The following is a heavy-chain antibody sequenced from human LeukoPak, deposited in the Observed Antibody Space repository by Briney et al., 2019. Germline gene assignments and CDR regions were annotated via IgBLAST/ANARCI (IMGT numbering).Heavy chain of an antibody. CDR3: AKDRQVVVAATPDY. CDR1: GFTLSSYA. Sequence: GGSLRLSCAASGFTLSSYAMSWVRQAPGKGLEWVSAISVSGNTYHADSVKGRFTISRDSSKNTLYLQMNRLRAEDAAVYYCAKDRQVVVAATPDYWGQGTLVTVSS. V-gene: IGHV3-23*01. J-gene: IGHJ4*02. D-gene: IGHD2-15*01. CDR2: ISVSGNT.